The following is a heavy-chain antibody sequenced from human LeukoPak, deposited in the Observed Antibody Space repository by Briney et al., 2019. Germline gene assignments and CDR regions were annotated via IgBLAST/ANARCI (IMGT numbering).Heavy chain of an antibody. CDR2: ISSSCSTI. D-gene: IGHD3-10*01. CDR1: GFTFSDYY. CDR3: ARDPSGSPYGSGSYLDY. Sequence: GGSLRLSCAVSGFTFSDYYVSWIRQAPGKGREWVSYISSSCSTIYYADSVKGRFNISSDSAKNSLYLQMNRLRAEDTAVYYCARDPSGSPYGSGSYLDYWGQGTLVTVSS. J-gene: IGHJ4*02. V-gene: IGHV3-11*01.